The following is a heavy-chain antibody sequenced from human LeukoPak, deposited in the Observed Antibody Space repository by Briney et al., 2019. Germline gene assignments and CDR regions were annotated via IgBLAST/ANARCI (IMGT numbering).Heavy chain of an antibody. D-gene: IGHD6-19*01. CDR2: ISAYNGNT. CDR3: ARGGGLVPGTWFDP. CDR1: GYTFTSYG. J-gene: IGHJ5*02. V-gene: IGHV1-18*01. Sequence: ASVKVSCKASGYTFTSYGIIWVRQAPGQGLEWMGWISAYNGNTNYAQEVQGRVSMTTDTSTSTAYLELRSLRSDDTAVYYCARGGGLVPGTWFDPWGQGTLVTVSS.